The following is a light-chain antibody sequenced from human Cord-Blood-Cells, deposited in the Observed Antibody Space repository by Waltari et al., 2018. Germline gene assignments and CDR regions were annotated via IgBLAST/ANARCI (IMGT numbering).Light chain of an antibody. Sequence: DIVMTQSPLSLPVTPGEPASISCRSSQSLLHSNGYNYLDWYLQKPGQSLQLLIYLGSNRASGVPDRFSGSGSGTDFTLKISRVEAEDVGVYYCMQALQSITFGQGTRLEIK. J-gene: IGKJ5*01. CDR2: LGS. V-gene: IGKV2-28*01. CDR1: QSLLHSNGYNY. CDR3: MQALQSIT.